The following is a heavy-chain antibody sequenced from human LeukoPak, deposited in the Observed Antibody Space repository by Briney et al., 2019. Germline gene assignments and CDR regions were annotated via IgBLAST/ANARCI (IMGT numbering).Heavy chain of an antibody. Sequence: PSETLSLTCTVSGGSISSGGYYWSWIRQHPGKGLEWIGYIYYSGSTYYNPSLRSRVTISVDTSKNQFSLKLSSVTAADTAVYYCARVRPKPFLKTNYDFWSGYSIRPYYYYGMDVWGQGTTVTVSS. CDR2: IYYSGST. D-gene: IGHD3-3*01. V-gene: IGHV4-31*03. CDR1: GGSISSGGYY. J-gene: IGHJ6*02. CDR3: ARVRPKPFLKTNYDFWSGYSIRPYYYYGMDV.